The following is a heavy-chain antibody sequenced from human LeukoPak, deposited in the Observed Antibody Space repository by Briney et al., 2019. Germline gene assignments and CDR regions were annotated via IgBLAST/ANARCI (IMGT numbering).Heavy chain of an antibody. V-gene: IGHV1-8*01. CDR1: GYTFTSYD. CDR2: MNPNSGNT. Sequence: ASVKVSCTASGYTFTSYDINWVRQATGQGLEWMGWMNPNSGNTGYAQKLQGRVTMTRNTSISTAYMELSSLRSEDTAVNYCARVRGVVPAARRFYFDYWGQGTLVTVSS. J-gene: IGHJ4*02. D-gene: IGHD2-2*01. CDR3: ARVRGVVPAARRFYFDY.